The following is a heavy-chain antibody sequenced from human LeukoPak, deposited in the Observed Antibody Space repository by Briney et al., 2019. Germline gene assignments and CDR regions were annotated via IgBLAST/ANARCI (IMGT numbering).Heavy chain of an antibody. CDR1: GFTFSSYS. J-gene: IGHJ6*03. Sequence: PGRSLRLSCAASGFTFSSYSMNWVRQAPGKGLEWVSYISSSSSTIYYADSVKGRFTISRDNAKNSLYLQMNSLRAEDTAVYYCARDREVLTVTTRTHYYYYYMDVWGKGTTVTVSS. V-gene: IGHV3-48*01. CDR2: ISSSSSTI. D-gene: IGHD4-17*01. CDR3: ARDREVLTVTTRTHYYYYYMDV.